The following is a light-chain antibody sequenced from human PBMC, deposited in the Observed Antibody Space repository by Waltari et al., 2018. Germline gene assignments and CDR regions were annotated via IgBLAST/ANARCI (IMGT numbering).Light chain of an antibody. CDR2: DVS. J-gene: IGLJ2*01. CDR3: SSYTSRSTWV. Sequence: QSALTQPASVSGSPGQSLTISCTGTSSDVGCYDYVSWYQQQPGKAPKLMIYDVSKRPSGVSNRFSGSKSGNTASLTISGLQAEDEADYYCSSYTSRSTWVFGGGTKLTVL. CDR1: SSDVGCYDY. V-gene: IGLV2-14*01.